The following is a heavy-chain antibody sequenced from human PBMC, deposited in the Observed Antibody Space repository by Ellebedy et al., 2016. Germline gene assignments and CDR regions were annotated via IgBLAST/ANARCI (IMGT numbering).Heavy chain of an antibody. J-gene: IGHJ1*01. Sequence: GGSLRLSXLGSGFSLLNSNLHWVRQAPGKGLEWVAVLSQDGNGDRVADSVKGRFTISRDSRKSTVDLRMTRLGPGDTAVYYCTRQTFAGSGLRHWGQGTLVTVSP. CDR3: TRQTFAGSGLRH. D-gene: IGHD6-19*01. CDR1: GFSLLNSN. V-gene: IGHV3-30*17. CDR2: LSQDGNGD.